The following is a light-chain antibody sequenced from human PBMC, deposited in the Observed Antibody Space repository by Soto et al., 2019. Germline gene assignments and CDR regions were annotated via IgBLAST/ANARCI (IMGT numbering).Light chain of an antibody. J-gene: IGKJ2*02. CDR3: RHDHNYSGT. V-gene: IGKV1-6*01. CDR1: QGIRND. CDR2: AAS. Sequence: AIQMTQSPSSLSASVGDRVTITCRASQGIRNDLGWYQQKPGKAPKLLIYAASSLQSGVPSRFSGSGSGTDFSLTISSVQSAEFADYYCRHDHNYSGTLSQGTKVDIK.